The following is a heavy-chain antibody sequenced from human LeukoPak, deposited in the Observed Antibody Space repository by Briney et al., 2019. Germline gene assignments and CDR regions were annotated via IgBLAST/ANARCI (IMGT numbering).Heavy chain of an antibody. V-gene: IGHV3-66*01. J-gene: IGHJ4*02. D-gene: IGHD3-22*01. CDR1: GFTVSSNY. CDR3: AKDRFYYDSSGYYYF. CDR2: IYSGGST. Sequence: GGSLRLSCAASGFTVSSNYMSWVRQAPGKGLEWVSVIYSGGSTYYADSVKGRFTISRDNSKNTLYLQMNSLRAEDTAVYYCAKDRFYYDSSGYYYFWGQGTLVTVSS.